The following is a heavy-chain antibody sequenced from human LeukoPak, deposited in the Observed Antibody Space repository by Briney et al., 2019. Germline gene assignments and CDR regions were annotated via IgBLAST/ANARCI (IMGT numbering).Heavy chain of an antibody. CDR3: ATDREGDPSAYYLV. D-gene: IGHD3-22*01. J-gene: IGHJ4*02. Sequence: PGGSLRLSCAASGFTFSGYAMSWVRQAPGKGLEWVSTISDNGGWTYYADSVKGRLTISRDNSKNTLFLQMNSLRAEDSAVYYCATDREGDPSAYYLVGGQGTLITVSS. CDR2: ISDNGGWT. CDR1: GFTFSGYA. V-gene: IGHV3-23*01.